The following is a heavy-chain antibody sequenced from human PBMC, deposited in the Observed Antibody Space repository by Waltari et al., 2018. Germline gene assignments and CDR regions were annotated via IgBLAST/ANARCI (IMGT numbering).Heavy chain of an antibody. Sequence: QVQLVQSGAEVKKPGASVKVSCKASGYTFTGYYMHCVRQAPGQGLEWMGRINPNRGGTNYAQKFQGRVTMTRDTSISTAYMELSRLRSDDTAVYYCARDTRHSTGPEFDYWGQGTLVTVSS. CDR1: GYTFTGYY. CDR3: ARDTRHSTGPEFDY. D-gene: IGHD2-2*01. J-gene: IGHJ4*02. V-gene: IGHV1-2*06. CDR2: INPNRGGT.